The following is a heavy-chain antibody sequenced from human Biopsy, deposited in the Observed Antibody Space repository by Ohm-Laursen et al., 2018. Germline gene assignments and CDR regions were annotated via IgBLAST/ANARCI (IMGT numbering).Heavy chain of an antibody. CDR1: GLTFSRYS. Sequence: SLRLSCSASGLTFSRYSMHWVRQAPGKGLEWVAVIWYDGTDKFYADSVKGRFTISRDNSKNTVYLQMNSLRAADTAVYYCARDRYYGSESYYSHYNMDVWGQGTTVSVSS. D-gene: IGHD3-10*01. V-gene: IGHV3-33*08. CDR2: IWYDGTDK. J-gene: IGHJ6*02. CDR3: ARDRYYGSESYYSHYNMDV.